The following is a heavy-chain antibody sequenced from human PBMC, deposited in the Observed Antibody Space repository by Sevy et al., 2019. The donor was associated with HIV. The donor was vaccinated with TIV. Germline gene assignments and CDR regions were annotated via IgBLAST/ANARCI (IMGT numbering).Heavy chain of an antibody. CDR2: IFPAESNT. V-gene: IGHV5-51*01. Sequence: ASVKVSCKGSGYSFITYWIGWVRQMPGKGLEWMGLIFPAESNTRYRPSFQGQVTISADKSISTAYLQWSSLKASDTAMCYCARLDYGDSDAFDIWGQGTMVTVSS. J-gene: IGHJ3*02. CDR3: ARLDYGDSDAFDI. D-gene: IGHD4-17*01. CDR1: GYSFITYW.